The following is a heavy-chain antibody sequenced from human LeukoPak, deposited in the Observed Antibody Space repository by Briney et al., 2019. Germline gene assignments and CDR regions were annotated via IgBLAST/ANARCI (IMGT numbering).Heavy chain of an antibody. J-gene: IGHJ4*02. V-gene: IGHV3-23*01. Sequence: PGGSLRLSCAGSGFTFSSYWMHWVRQAPGKGLEWVSSISGGGETTYYADSARGRFTISRDNSQNTLYLQMNSLRAEDTAVYYCARDYADYVGYFFFDYWGQGTLVTVSS. CDR3: ARDYADYVGYFFFDY. CDR2: ISGGGETT. CDR1: GFTFSSYW. D-gene: IGHD4-17*01.